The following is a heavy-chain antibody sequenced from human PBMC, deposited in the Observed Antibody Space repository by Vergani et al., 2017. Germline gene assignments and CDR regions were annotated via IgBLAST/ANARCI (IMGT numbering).Heavy chain of an antibody. CDR2: INAGNGNT. J-gene: IGHJ5*02. CDR1: GYTFTSYA. CDR3: ARGWLGIGWFDP. Sequence: QVQLVQSGAEVKKPGASVKVSCKASGYTFTSYAMHWVRQAPGQRLEWMGWINAGNGNTKYSQKFQGRVTITRDTSASTAYMELSSLRSEATTVYYCARGWLGIGWFDPWGQGTLVTVSS. V-gene: IGHV1-3*01. D-gene: IGHD1-26*01.